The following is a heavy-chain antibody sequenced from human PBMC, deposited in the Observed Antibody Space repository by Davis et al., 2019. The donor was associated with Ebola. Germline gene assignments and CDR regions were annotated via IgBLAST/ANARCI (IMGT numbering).Heavy chain of an antibody. D-gene: IGHD6-19*01. Sequence: AASVKVSCKASGYTFTSYAMHWVRQAPGQRLEWMGWSNAGNGNTKYSQKFQGRVTITRDTSASTAYMELSSLRSEDTAVYYCARGRVYSSGYDYWGQGTLVTVSS. CDR1: GYTFTSYA. CDR2: SNAGNGNT. V-gene: IGHV1-3*01. CDR3: ARGRVYSSGYDY. J-gene: IGHJ4*02.